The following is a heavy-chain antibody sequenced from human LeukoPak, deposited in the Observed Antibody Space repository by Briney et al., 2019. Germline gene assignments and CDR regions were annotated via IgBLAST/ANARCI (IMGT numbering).Heavy chain of an antibody. Sequence: GGSLRLSCAASGFTFDDYAMHWVRQAPGKGLDWVSGISWNSGSIGYADSVKGRFTISRDNAKNSLYLQMNSLRAEDTALYYCAKDAGIAAAGAFDYWGQGTLVTVSS. J-gene: IGHJ4*02. CDR2: ISWNSGSI. D-gene: IGHD6-13*01. V-gene: IGHV3-9*01. CDR3: AKDAGIAAAGAFDY. CDR1: GFTFDDYA.